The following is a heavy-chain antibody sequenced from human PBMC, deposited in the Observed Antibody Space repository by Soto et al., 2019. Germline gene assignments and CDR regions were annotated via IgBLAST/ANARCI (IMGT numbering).Heavy chain of an antibody. Sequence: AAVKVSCKASGYTFTSYAMHWVRQAPGQRLEWMGWINAGNGNTKYSQKFQGRVTITRDTSASTAYMELSSLRSEDTAVYYCARAGKGDSSSYYFDYWGQGTLVTVSS. CDR3: ARAGKGDSSSYYFDY. V-gene: IGHV1-3*01. CDR2: INAGNGNT. CDR1: GYTFTSYA. J-gene: IGHJ4*02. D-gene: IGHD6-6*01.